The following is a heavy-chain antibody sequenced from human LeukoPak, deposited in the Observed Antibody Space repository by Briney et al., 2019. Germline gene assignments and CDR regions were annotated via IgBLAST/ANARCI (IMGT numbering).Heavy chain of an antibody. Sequence: SETLSLTCTVSGGSISSSSYYWGWIRQPPGKGLEWIGSIYYSGSTYYNPSLKSRVTISVDTSKNQFSLKLSSVTAADTAVYYCARGSRGRQWELRRGYFQHWGQGTLVTVSS. CDR1: GGSISSSSYY. D-gene: IGHD1-26*01. CDR2: IYYSGST. CDR3: ARGSRGRQWELRRGYFQH. J-gene: IGHJ1*01. V-gene: IGHV4-39*07.